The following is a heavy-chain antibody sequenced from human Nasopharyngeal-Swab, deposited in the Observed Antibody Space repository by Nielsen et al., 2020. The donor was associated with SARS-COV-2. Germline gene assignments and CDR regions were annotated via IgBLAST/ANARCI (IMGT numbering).Heavy chain of an antibody. CDR3: ARGRWSKLTGSEFGY. V-gene: IGHV3-13*01. J-gene: IGHJ4*02. D-gene: IGHD7-27*01. CDR1: GFTFSSYD. Sequence: GGSLRLSCAASGFTFSSYDMHWVRQATGKGLEWVSAIGTAGDTYYPGSVKGRFTISRENAKNSLYLQMNSLRAVDTAVYYCARGRWSKLTGSEFGYWGQGTLVTVSS. CDR2: IGTAGDT.